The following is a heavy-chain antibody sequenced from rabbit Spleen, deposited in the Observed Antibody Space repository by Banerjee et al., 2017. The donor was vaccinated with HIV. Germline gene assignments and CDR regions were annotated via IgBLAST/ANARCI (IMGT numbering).Heavy chain of an antibody. CDR2: IYAGSSGTT. CDR3: ARPGGYGGYSYVMDL. V-gene: IGHV1S40*01. CDR1: GFSFSSGYF. J-gene: IGHJ4*01. Sequence: QSLEESGGDLVKPGASLTLTCTASGFSFSSGYFICWVRQAPGKGLEWIACIYAGSSGTTYHASWAKGRFTISKTSSTTVTLQLTSLTDADTATYFCARPGGYGGYSYVMDLWGPGTLVTVS. D-gene: IGHD8-1*01.